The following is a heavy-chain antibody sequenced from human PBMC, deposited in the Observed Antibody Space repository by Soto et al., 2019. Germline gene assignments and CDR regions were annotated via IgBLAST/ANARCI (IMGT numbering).Heavy chain of an antibody. D-gene: IGHD3-22*01. J-gene: IGHJ4*02. V-gene: IGHV3-33*01. CDR3: ARVLGYYDSSGSQGPFDY. CDR2: IWYDGSNK. CDR1: GFTFSSYG. Sequence: SLRLSCAASGFTFSSYGMHWVRQAPGKGLEWVAVIWYDGSNKYYADSVKGRFTISRDNSKNTLYLQMNSLRAEDTAVYYCARVLGYYDSSGSQGPFDYWGQGTLVTVSS.